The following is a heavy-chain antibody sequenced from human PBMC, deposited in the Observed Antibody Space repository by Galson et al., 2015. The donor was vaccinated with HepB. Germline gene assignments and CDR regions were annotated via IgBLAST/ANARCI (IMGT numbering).Heavy chain of an antibody. V-gene: IGHV3-7*04. D-gene: IGHD3-10*01. J-gene: IGHJ4*02. CDR1: GYSFWRYW. CDR3: TRGGVFQKEDDY. CDR2: MNPDGSAR. Sequence: SLRLSCAASGYSFWRYWMSWVRQAPGKGLEWVANMNPDGSARNYVDSVKGRFTISRDNAEKSLYLQMNRLRADDTAVYYCTRGGVFQKEDDYWGQGTLVTVSS.